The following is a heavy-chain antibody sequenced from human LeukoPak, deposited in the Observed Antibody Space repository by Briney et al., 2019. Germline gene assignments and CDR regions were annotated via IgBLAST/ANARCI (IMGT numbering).Heavy chain of an antibody. Sequence: PGGSLRLSCAASGFTFSSYSMDWVRQAPGKGLEWVSYISSSSSTIYYADSVKGRFTISRDNAKNSLYLRMNSLRDEDTAVYYCAFLAALPPNYYYYGMDVWGQGTTVTVSS. CDR3: AFLAALPPNYYYYGMDV. D-gene: IGHD2-15*01. CDR1: GFTFSSYS. CDR2: ISSSSSTI. V-gene: IGHV3-48*02. J-gene: IGHJ6*02.